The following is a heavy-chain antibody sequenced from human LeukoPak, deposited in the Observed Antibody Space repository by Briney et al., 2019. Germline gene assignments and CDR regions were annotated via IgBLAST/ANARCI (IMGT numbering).Heavy chain of an antibody. J-gene: IGHJ3*02. V-gene: IGHV3-48*03. D-gene: IGHD3-22*01. CDR3: ATGLLLFGVGAFDI. CDR1: GFTFSSYE. Sequence: AGGSLRLSCAASGFTFSSYEMNWVRQAPGKGLEWDSYISSSGSTIYYADSVKGRFTISRDNAKNSLYLQMNSLRAEDTAVYYCATGLLLFGVGAFDIWGQGTMVTVSS. CDR2: ISSSGSTI.